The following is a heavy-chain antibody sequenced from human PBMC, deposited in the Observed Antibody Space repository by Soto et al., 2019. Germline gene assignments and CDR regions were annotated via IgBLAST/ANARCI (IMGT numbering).Heavy chain of an antibody. D-gene: IGHD6-6*01. Sequence: ASVKVSCKASGFSFTGYYIHWLRQAPGQGLEWMGWINAHSGGTEYAQKFQGRVTLTRDTSIATAYLTLTSLTSDDTALYYCARDLTRQLAYWLDPWGQGTQVTVSS. J-gene: IGHJ5*02. V-gene: IGHV1-2*02. CDR1: GFSFTGYY. CDR3: ARDLTRQLAYWLDP. CDR2: INAHSGGT.